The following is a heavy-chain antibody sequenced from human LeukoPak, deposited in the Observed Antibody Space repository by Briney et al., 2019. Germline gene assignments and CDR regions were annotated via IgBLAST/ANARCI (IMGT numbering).Heavy chain of an antibody. CDR1: GGSLTAYY. J-gene: IGHJ5*02. Sequence: PSDPLTLTCAVLGGSLTAYYWSWFRQPPGKGLGWIGEINHSGSTNYNPSLKSRVTISVDTSENQFSLKLSSVTAADTAVYYCARGGDFWSGRNWFDPWGQGTLVTVSS. CDR2: INHSGST. V-gene: IGHV4-34*01. D-gene: IGHD3-3*01. CDR3: ARGGDFWSGRNWFDP.